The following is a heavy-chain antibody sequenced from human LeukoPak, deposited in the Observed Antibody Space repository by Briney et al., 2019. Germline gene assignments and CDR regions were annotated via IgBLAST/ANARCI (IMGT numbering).Heavy chain of an antibody. CDR3: ARGSYFDY. CDR1: GVIFRSHA. CDR2: ISTNNGDT. Sequence: ASVKVSCKTSGVIFRSHAVSWVRQAPGQGLEWMGWISTNNGDTNYAQRFQGRVTMTTDTSTTTAYMELRSLRSDDTAIYYCARGSYFDYWGQGTLVTVSS. J-gene: IGHJ4*02. V-gene: IGHV1-18*01.